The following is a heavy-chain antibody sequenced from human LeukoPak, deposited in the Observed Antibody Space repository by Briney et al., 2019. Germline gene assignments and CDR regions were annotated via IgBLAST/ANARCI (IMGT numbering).Heavy chain of an antibody. CDR3: ARLRPDYDILTGFPMDV. CDR2: TYYSGST. D-gene: IGHD3-9*01. CDR1: GGSISSYS. Sequence: PSETLSLTCSVSGGSISSYSWSWIRQPPGKGLEWIGYTYYSGSTNYNPSLKRRVTQSVDTSKNQFSLKLSSVTAVDTAVYYCARLRPDYDILTGFPMDVWGPGTTVTVSS. J-gene: IGHJ6*02. V-gene: IGHV4-59*01.